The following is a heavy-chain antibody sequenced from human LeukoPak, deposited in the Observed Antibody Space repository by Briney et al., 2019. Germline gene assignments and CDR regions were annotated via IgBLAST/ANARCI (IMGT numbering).Heavy chain of an antibody. D-gene: IGHD3-9*01. Sequence: SVKVSCKASGGTFNSYTINWVRQPTGQGLEWMGVIIPIFGTASYAQKFQGRVTITADEPTSTAYMELSSLRSEDTAVYYCARGNYDILTGTSLYAYYGMDVWGQGTTVTVSS. CDR3: ARGNYDILTGTSLYAYYGMDV. J-gene: IGHJ6*02. CDR2: IIPIFGTA. CDR1: GGTFNSYT. V-gene: IGHV1-69*13.